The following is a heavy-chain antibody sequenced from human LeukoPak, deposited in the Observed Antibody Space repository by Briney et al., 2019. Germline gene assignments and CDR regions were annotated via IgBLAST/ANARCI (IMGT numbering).Heavy chain of an antibody. CDR1: GYTFTRYA. V-gene: IGHV1-18*01. Sequence: ASVKVSCKASGYTFTRYAMNWVRQAPGQGLEWMGWISAYNGNTNYAQKLQGRVTMTTDTSTSTAYMELRSLRSDDTAVYYCARDGYSGSYFDYWGQGTLVTVSS. D-gene: IGHD1-26*01. CDR3: ARDGYSGSYFDY. J-gene: IGHJ4*02. CDR2: ISAYNGNT.